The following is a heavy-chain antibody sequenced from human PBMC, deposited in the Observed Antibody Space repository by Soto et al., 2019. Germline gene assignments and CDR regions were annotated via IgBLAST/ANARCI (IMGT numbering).Heavy chain of an antibody. Sequence: GGSLRLSCAASGFTFSDYYMSWIRQAPGKGLEWVSYISSSGSTIYYADSVKGRFTISRDNAKNSLYLQMNSLRAEDTAVYYCARKGARVVVVAAPFDYWGQGTLVTVSS. CDR2: ISSSGSTI. V-gene: IGHV3-11*01. CDR1: GFTFSDYY. CDR3: ARKGARVVVVAAPFDY. J-gene: IGHJ4*02. D-gene: IGHD2-15*01.